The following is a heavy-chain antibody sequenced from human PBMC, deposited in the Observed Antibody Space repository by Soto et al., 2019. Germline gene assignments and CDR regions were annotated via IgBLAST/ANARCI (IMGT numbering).Heavy chain of an antibody. CDR3: ALLNSPLLDCSGGSCYSDFDY. CDR2: NIPIFGTA. CDR1: GGTFSSYA. V-gene: IGHV1-69*01. J-gene: IGHJ4*02. D-gene: IGHD2-15*01. Sequence: QVQLVQSGAEVKKPGSSVKVSCKASGGTFSSYAISWVRQAPGQGLEWMGGNIPIFGTANYAQKFQGRVTITADESTSTAYMELSSLRSEDTAVYYCALLNSPLLDCSGGSCYSDFDYWGQGTLVTVSS.